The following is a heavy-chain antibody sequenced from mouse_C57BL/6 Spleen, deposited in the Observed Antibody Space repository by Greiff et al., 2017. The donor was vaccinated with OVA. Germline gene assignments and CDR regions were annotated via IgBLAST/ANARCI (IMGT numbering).Heavy chain of an antibody. D-gene: IGHD4-1*01. CDR3: AIELGPFDN. CDR2: IYPGDGDT. J-gene: IGHJ2*01. Sequence: QVQLQQSGPELVKTGASVKISCKASGYAFSRSWMNWVKQRPGKGLEWLGRIYPGDGDTNYNGKFKGKATLTADKSSSTAYMQLSSLTSEDSAVYFCAIELGPFDNWGQGTALTVYS. CDR1: GYAFSRSW. V-gene: IGHV1-82*01.